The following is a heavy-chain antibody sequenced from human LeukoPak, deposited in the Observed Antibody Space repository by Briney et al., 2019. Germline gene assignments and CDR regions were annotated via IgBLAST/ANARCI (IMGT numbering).Heavy chain of an antibody. CDR2: ISGSGSST. V-gene: IGHV3-11*01. J-gene: IGHJ4*02. Sequence: GRSLRLSCAVSGFTFSDYYMSWIRQAPGKGLEWLSYISGSGSSTYYADSVRGRFTISRDNSRNSLYLQMNSLRTEDTAVYYCAKRRDYFDHWGQGALVTVSS. CDR1: GFTFSDYY. CDR3: AKRRDYFDH.